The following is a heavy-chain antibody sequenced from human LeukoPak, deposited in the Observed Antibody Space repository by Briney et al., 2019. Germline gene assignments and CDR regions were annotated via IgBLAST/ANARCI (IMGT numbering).Heavy chain of an antibody. Sequence: PERSLRLSCAASGFTFSSYALNWVRQAPGKGLEWVSAISGSGTSTYYADSVKGRFTLSRDNSKNTMYLQMNSLRAEDTAVYYCAKDGKVIVATSVAHWGLGTLVTVSS. J-gene: IGHJ4*02. CDR1: GFTFSSYA. CDR2: ISGSGTST. CDR3: AKDGKVIVATSVAH. D-gene: IGHD5-12*01. V-gene: IGHV3-23*01.